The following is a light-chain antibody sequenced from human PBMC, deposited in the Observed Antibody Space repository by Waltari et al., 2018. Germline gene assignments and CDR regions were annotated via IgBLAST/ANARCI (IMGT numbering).Light chain of an antibody. CDR3: AAWDDSLSGGV. CDR1: SSNIGSNY. CDR2: RNN. V-gene: IGLV1-47*01. Sequence: QSVLTQPPSASGTPGQRVTISCSGSSSNIGSNYVYWYQQFPGAAPKLLIYRNNQRPLGVPDRFSGSKSCTSASLAISGLRSEDEAEYYCAAWDDSLSGGVFGGGTKLTVL. J-gene: IGLJ2*01.